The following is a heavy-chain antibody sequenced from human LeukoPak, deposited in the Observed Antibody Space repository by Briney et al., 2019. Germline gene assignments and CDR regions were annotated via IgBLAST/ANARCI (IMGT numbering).Heavy chain of an antibody. D-gene: IGHD3-22*01. CDR1: GFTFSSYG. V-gene: IGHV3-30*02. CDR3: AKDRYYYDSSGYSDLDY. Sequence: GGALRLSCAASGFTFSSYGMHWVRQAPGEGLEGVAFVRYDGSNKYYADSVKGRFSISRDNSKNTLYLQMNSLRAEDTAVYYRAKDRYYYDSSGYSDLDYWGQGTLVTVSS. J-gene: IGHJ4*02. CDR2: VRYDGSNK.